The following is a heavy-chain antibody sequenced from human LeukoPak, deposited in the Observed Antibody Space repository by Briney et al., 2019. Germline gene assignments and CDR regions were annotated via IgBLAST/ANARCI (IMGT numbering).Heavy chain of an antibody. CDR3: ARDNEEYYFDY. V-gene: IGHV3-21*01. CDR2: ISSSSSYI. CDR1: GFTFSSHS. J-gene: IGHJ4*02. Sequence: GGSLRLSCAASGFTFSSHSMTWVRQAPGKGLEWVSSISSSSSYIYYADSVKGRFTISRDNAKNSLYLQMNSLRAEDTAVYYCARDNEEYYFDYWGQGTLVTVSS. D-gene: IGHD1-1*01.